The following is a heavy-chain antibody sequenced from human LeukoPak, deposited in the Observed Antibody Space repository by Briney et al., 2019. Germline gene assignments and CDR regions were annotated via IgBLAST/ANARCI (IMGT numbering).Heavy chain of an antibody. V-gene: IGHV3-23*01. J-gene: IGHJ4*02. Sequence: GGSLRLSCAASGFTFSNYWMSWVRQAPGKGLEWVSGISGSGTSTYYADSVKGRFTISRDNSKNTLYLQINSLRAEDTAVYYCAKMPVSYSSGWSNFDYWGQGNLVTVSS. CDR2: ISGSGTST. CDR1: GFTFSNYW. D-gene: IGHD6-19*01. CDR3: AKMPVSYSSGWSNFDY.